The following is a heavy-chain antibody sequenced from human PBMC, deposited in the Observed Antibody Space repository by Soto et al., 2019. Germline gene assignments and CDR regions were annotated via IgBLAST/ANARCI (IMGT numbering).Heavy chain of an antibody. Sequence: EVQLVESGGGLVQPGGSLRLSCAASGFTLSRYWMHWVRQAPGKGLVWVSRINSDVSITTYADSVKGRFTISRDNAKNTLDVQMNSLRGDDTAVYYCARGAVDGNYFDYWGQGILVTVSS. CDR2: INSDVSIT. CDR1: GFTLSRYW. D-gene: IGHD6-19*01. J-gene: IGHJ4*02. V-gene: IGHV3-74*01. CDR3: ARGAVDGNYFDY.